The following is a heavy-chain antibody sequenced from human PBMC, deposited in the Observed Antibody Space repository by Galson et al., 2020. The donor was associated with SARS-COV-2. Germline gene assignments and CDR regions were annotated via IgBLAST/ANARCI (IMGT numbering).Heavy chain of an antibody. D-gene: IGHD1-26*01. V-gene: IGHV4-31*03. CDR2: IYYSGSA. Sequence: SETLSLTCTVSGGSISSNGYYWTWIRQHPGKGLEWIGYIYYSGSAYYSPSLKSRVTISVDTSKNQFSLKLTPVTAADTAVYYCARDSGYMVGATSAFDIWGQGTMVTVSS. CDR1: GGSISSNGYY. CDR3: ARDSGYMVGATSAFDI. J-gene: IGHJ3*02.